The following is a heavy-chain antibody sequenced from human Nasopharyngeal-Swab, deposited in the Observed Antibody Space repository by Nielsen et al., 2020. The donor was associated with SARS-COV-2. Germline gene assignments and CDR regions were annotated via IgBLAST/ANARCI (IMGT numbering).Heavy chain of an antibody. CDR2: IRSRSSYI. D-gene: IGHD3-10*01. J-gene: IGHJ6*03. CDR1: GFTFSSYS. Sequence: GGSLRLSCAASGFTFSSYSINWVRPAPGKVLEWVSSIRSRSSYIYYADSVKGRFTISRDNAKNSLYPQMNSLRAEDTAVYYCASRAYVLFSPYYYMDVWGKGTTVTVSS. V-gene: IGHV3-21*01. CDR3: ASRAYVLFSPYYYMDV.